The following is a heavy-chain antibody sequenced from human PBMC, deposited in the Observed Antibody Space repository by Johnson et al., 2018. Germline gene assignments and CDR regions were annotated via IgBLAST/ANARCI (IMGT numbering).Heavy chain of an antibody. Sequence: VQLQESGGGLVQPGRSRRLSCAASGFTFSSYGMHWVRQAPGKGLEWVAVISYDGSDKYYADSVKGRFPISRDNSKNTLYLQMNSLRAEGTAVYYSARSQSAYYGDYVGAEYFQHWGQGTLVTVSS. CDR3: ARSQSAYYGDYVGAEYFQH. J-gene: IGHJ1*01. V-gene: IGHV3-30*03. CDR2: ISYDGSDK. CDR1: GFTFSSYG. D-gene: IGHD4-17*01.